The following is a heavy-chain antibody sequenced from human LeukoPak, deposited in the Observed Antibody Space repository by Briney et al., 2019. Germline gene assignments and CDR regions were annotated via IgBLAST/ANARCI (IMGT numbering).Heavy chain of an antibody. Sequence: PSETLSLTCTVSGGSISSYYWSWIRQPPGKGLEWIGYIYYSGSTYYNPSLKSRVTISVDTSKNQFSLKLSSVTAADTAVYYCVGFGEWDYFDYWGQGTLVTVSS. CDR2: IYYSGST. J-gene: IGHJ4*02. V-gene: IGHV4-59*06. CDR1: GGSISSYY. D-gene: IGHD3-10*01. CDR3: VGFGEWDYFDY.